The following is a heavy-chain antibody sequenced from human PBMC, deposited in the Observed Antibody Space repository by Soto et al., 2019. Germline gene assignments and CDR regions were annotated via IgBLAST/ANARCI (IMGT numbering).Heavy chain of an antibody. CDR1: GFMFSSHG. CDR2: IWYDGSNK. Sequence: QVHLVESGGGVVERGRSLRLSCAASGFMFSSHGMHWIRQAPGKGLEWVAVIWYDGSNKYYADSVKGRFTISRDNSKNTLYLQMNSLRVEDTAVYYCGPDTLDYWGQGTLVTVSS. CDR3: GPDTLDY. V-gene: IGHV3-33*01. J-gene: IGHJ4*02.